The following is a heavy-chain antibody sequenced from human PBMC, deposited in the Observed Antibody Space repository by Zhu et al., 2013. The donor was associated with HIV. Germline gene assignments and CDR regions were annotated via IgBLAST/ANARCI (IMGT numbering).Heavy chain of an antibody. CDR3: AKSTDWYLGGMDV. J-gene: IGHJ6*02. CDR2: INPYNGNT. CDR1: GYIFKNHG. V-gene: IGHV1-18*01. D-gene: IGHD3-9*01. Sequence: QVQLVQSGTEVKKPGASVKLSCKASGYIFKNHGMSWVRQAPGHGLEWMGWINPYNGNTNYAQKVQGRVTISTDMSTSIAYLELRNLRSDDTAVYYCAKSTDWYLGGMDVWGQGDHGHRLL.